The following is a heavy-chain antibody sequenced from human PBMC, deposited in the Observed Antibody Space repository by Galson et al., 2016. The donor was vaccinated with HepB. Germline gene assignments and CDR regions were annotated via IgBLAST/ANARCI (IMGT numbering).Heavy chain of an antibody. Sequence: SLRLSCAASGFPFSISSMTWVRQAPGKGLEWVSLTGTGAGYKYYADSVKGRSTISRDDAKNPLFLQMNSLRLEDTAVYFCAKSSGGLRRYSGLDVWGQGTTVIVSS. CDR1: GFPFSISS. CDR3: AKSSGGLRRYSGLDV. V-gene: IGHV3-21*01. CDR2: TGTGAGYK. J-gene: IGHJ6*02. D-gene: IGHD4-17*01.